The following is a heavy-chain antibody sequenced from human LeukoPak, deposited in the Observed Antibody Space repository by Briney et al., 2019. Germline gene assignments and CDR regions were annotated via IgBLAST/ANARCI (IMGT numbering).Heavy chain of an antibody. V-gene: IGHV3-48*02. J-gene: IGHJ4*02. D-gene: IGHD6-13*01. CDR3: ARARRYRSSWYHDY. CDR1: GFTFSRYS. Sequence: QPGGSLRLSCAASGFTFSRYSMNWVRQAPGKGLEWVSYISRSGSTIYYADSVKGRFTISRDNAKNSLYLQMNSLRDEDTAVYYCARARRYRSSWYHDYWGQGSLVTVSS. CDR2: ISRSGSTI.